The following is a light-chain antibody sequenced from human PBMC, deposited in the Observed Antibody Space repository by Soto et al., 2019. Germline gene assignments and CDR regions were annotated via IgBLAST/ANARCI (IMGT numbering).Light chain of an antibody. CDR3: QTWGSGIVV. V-gene: IGLV4-69*01. J-gene: IGLJ2*01. Sequence: QPVLTQSPSASASLGASVKLTCTLSSGHSNYAIAWHQQQSEKGPRYLMKLNSDGSHRKGDGIPDRFSGSSSGAERYLTISSLQSEDEADYYGQTWGSGIVVFGGGTKLTVL. CDR1: SGHSNYA. CDR2: LNSDGSH.